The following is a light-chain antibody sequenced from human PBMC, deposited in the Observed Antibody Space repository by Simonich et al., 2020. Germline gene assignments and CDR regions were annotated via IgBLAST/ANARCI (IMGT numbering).Light chain of an antibody. V-gene: IGKV4-1*01. CDR3: QQYYSTPPT. J-gene: IGKJ1*01. Sequence: DIVMTQSPDSLAVSLGERANINCKSSKSVLYSSNNKNYLDWYPKKPGQPPKLLISWASTRESGVPDRFSGSGSGTDFTLTISSLQAEDVAVYYCQQYYSTPPTFGQGTKVEIK. CDR1: KSVLYSSNNKNY. CDR2: WAS.